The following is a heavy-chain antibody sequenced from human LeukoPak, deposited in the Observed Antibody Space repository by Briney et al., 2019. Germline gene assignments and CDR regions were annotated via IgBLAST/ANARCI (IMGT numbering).Heavy chain of an antibody. D-gene: IGHD2-2*01. CDR2: INSDGSST. CDR1: GFTFSSYW. V-gene: IGHV3-74*01. J-gene: IGHJ6*03. Sequence: PGGSLRLSCAASGFTFSSYWMHWVRQAPGKGLVWVSRINSDGSSTSYADSVKGRFTISRDNAKNTLYLQMNSLRAEDTAVYYCAKGCSSTSCYSRQYYYYMDVWGKGTTVTVSS. CDR3: AKGCSSTSCYSRQYYYYMDV.